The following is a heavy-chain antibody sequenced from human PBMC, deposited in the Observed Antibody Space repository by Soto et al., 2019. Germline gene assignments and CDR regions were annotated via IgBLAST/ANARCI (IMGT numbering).Heavy chain of an antibody. CDR3: ARGAFGTYYFDY. V-gene: IGHV3-74*01. D-gene: IGHD3-3*01. CDR1: GFTFSNDW. CDR2: IKGDGSRT. Sequence: EVQLVESGGGLVQPGESLSLSCAASGFTFSNDWMHWVRHAPGMGLVWVSRIKGDGSRTNYADSVKGRFTISRDNAKNKLYLQINSLRAEDTAVYYCARGAFGTYYFDYWGQGSLVNVSS. J-gene: IGHJ4*02.